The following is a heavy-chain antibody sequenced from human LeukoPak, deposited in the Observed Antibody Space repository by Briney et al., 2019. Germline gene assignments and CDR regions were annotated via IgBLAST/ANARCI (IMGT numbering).Heavy chain of an antibody. J-gene: IGHJ4*02. Sequence: GGSLRLSCAASGFTFSSYWMSWVRQAPGKGLERVANIKQDGSEKYYVDSVKGRFTISRDNAKNSLYLQMNSLRAEDTAVYYCARDRGVATYYFDYWGQGTLVTVSS. D-gene: IGHD3-10*01. CDR2: IKQDGSEK. CDR3: ARDRGVATYYFDY. V-gene: IGHV3-7*03. CDR1: GFTFSSYW.